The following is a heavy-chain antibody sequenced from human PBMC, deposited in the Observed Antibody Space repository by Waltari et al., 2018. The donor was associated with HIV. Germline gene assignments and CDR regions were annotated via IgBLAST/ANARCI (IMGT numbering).Heavy chain of an antibody. V-gene: IGHV3-53*02. Sequence: EVQLVETGGGLIQPGGSLRLSCAASGLPVSSNFMNWVRQAPGKGLEWVSLIYSGGSTYYADSVKGRFTNSRDNSKNTLYLQMNSLRAEDTAVYYCARVRSTMGRFQGFDYWGQGTLVTVSS. CDR2: IYSGGST. J-gene: IGHJ4*02. CDR1: GLPVSSNF. CDR3: ARVRSTMGRFQGFDY. D-gene: IGHD1-26*01.